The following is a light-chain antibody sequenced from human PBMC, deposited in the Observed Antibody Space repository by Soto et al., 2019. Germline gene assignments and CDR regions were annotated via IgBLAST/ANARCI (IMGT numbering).Light chain of an antibody. CDR2: GKD. CDR3: QCDANSLGANVL. CDR1: RSNIGAGYD. Sequence: QSVLTQPPSVSGTPGPRVSIYCTGSRSNIGAGYDVHWYFQLPGTAPKLLINGKDTLPSRVPDRYYVSRSGTSASLAITGLRAEDEAVYYSQCDANSLGANVLFGGGTKLTVL. J-gene: IGLJ2*01. V-gene: IGLV1-40*01.